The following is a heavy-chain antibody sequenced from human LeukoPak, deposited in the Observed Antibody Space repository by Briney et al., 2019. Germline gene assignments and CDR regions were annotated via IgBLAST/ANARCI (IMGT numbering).Heavy chain of an antibody. Sequence: KASETLSLTCSVSGGSISISDFYWNWIRQLPGKGLEWIGYTYHSGNTYYNPSFGSRVTISTDTSMNQFFLKSHSVTAADTAVYYCARSSGWRDAFDFWGRGTMVTVSS. CDR3: ARSSGWRDAFDF. D-gene: IGHD6-19*01. CDR2: TYHSGNT. CDR1: GGSISISDFY. V-gene: IGHV4-31*03. J-gene: IGHJ3*01.